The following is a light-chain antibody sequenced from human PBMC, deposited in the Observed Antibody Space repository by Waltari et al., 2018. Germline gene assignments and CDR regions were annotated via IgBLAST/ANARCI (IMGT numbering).Light chain of an antibody. J-gene: IGLJ1*01. CDR1: ELEKKY. Sequence: SYALIQSPSVSVSPGQTATITCSGDELEKKYVCWYQQKPGQSPVLVIYEDVRRPSEIPQRFSGSNSGNTATLTISGTQPMDEADYYCQAWDSGVAGVFGTGTKVTVL. CDR3: QAWDSGVAGV. CDR2: EDV. V-gene: IGLV3-1*01.